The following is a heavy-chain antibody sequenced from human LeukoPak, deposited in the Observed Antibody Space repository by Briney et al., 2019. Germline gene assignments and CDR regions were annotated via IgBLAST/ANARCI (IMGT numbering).Heavy chain of an antibody. V-gene: IGHV5-51*01. CDR3: ARQSGSYAPYYYMDV. CDR2: IYPGDSDT. Sequence: GESLKISCEGSGYSFDSYWIGWVRQMPGKGLEWMGIIYPGDSDTRYSPSFQGQVTISADKSISTAYLQWSSLKASDTAMYYCARQSGSYAPYYYMDVWGKGTTVTVSS. J-gene: IGHJ6*03. D-gene: IGHD1-26*01. CDR1: GYSFDSYW.